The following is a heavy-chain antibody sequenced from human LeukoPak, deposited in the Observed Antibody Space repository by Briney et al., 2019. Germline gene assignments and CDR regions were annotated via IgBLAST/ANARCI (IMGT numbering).Heavy chain of an antibody. D-gene: IGHD3-10*01. CDR1: GGSISSSSYY. CDR3: ARDAMGVVRGVMHDY. Sequence: PSETLSLTCTVSGGSISSSSYYWGWIRQPPGKGLEWIGSIYYSGSTYYNPSLKSRVTISVDTSKNQFSLKLSSVTAADTAEYYCARDAMGVVRGVMHDYWGQGTLVTVSS. J-gene: IGHJ4*02. V-gene: IGHV4-39*07. CDR2: IYYSGST.